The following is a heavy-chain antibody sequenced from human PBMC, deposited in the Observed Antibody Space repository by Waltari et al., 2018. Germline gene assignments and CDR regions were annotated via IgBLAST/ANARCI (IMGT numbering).Heavy chain of an antibody. CDR3: ARAAGYYYMDV. J-gene: IGHJ6*03. V-gene: IGHV3-21*01. CDR2: ISSSSGYI. D-gene: IGHD3-10*01. Sequence: EVQVVESGGGLVKPGGSLRLSCAASGFNFSSYSMNWVRQAPGKGLEWVSSISSSSGYIYYADSVKGRFTISRDNAKNSLYLQMNSLRAEDTAVYYCARAAGYYYMDVWGKGTTVTVSS. CDR1: GFNFSSYS.